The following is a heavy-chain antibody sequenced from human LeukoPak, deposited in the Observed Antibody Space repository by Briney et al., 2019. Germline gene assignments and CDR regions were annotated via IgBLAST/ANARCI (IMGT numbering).Heavy chain of an antibody. V-gene: IGHV1-8*01. CDR2: MNPNSGNT. J-gene: IGHJ4*02. Sequence: ASVKVSCKASGGTFTSYDINWVRQATGQGLEWMGWMNPNSGNTGYAQKFQGRVTMTRNTSISTAYMELSSLRSEDTAVYYCARGRDQSGYDLGYWGQGTLVTVSS. CDR3: ARGRDQSGYDLGY. D-gene: IGHD5-12*01. CDR1: GGTFTSYD.